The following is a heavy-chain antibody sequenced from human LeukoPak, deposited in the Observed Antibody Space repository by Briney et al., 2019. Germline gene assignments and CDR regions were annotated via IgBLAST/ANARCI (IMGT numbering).Heavy chain of an antibody. CDR2: ISSSSSYI. CDR3: ARDLGRVTIYYMDV. D-gene: IGHD3-3*01. V-gene: IGHV3-21*01. J-gene: IGHJ6*03. CDR1: GFTFSSYS. Sequence: GGSLRLSRAASGFTFSSYSMNWVRQAPGKGLEWVSSISSSSSYIYYADSVKGRFTISRDNAKNSLYLQMNSLRAEDTAVYYCARDLGRVTIYYMDVWGKGTTVTVSS.